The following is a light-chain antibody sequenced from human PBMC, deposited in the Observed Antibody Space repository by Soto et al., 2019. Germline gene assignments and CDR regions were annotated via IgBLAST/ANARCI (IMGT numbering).Light chain of an antibody. CDR3: QQYNVWPLT. CDR2: VAS. Sequence: EIVMTQSPATLSVSPGERATLYCRASQSVSTNLAWYQQKPGQTPKLLIYVASTRATGVPARFSGSGSVTEFTLTISSLQSEDFAVYYCQQYNVWPLTFGGGTKVEFK. J-gene: IGKJ4*01. V-gene: IGKV3-15*01. CDR1: QSVSTN.